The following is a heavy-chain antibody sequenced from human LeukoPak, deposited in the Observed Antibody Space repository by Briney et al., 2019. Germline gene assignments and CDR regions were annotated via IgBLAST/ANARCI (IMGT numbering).Heavy chain of an antibody. V-gene: IGHV4-59*01. CDR2: IYYSGST. J-gene: IGHJ4*02. CDR1: GGSIFSYY. Sequence: SETLSLTCTVSGGSIFSYYWSWIRQPPGKGLEWMGYIYYSGSTNYNPSLKSRVTISVATSKNQFSLKLSSVTAADTALYYCARDRASAGGFDYWGQGTLVTVSS. CDR3: ARDRASAGGFDY. D-gene: IGHD2-15*01.